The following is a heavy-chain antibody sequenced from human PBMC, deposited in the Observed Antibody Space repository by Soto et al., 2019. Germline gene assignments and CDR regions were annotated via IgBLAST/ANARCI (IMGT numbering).Heavy chain of an antibody. CDR2: IIPIFGTA. CDR1: GVTFSSYA. Sequence: SVKVSCKASGVTFSSYAISWVRQAPGQGLEWMGGIIPIFGTANYAQKFQGRVTITADESTSTAYMELSSLRSEDTAVYYCARDTDGYNLDAFDIWGQGTMVTVSS. CDR3: ARDTDGYNLDAFDI. J-gene: IGHJ3*02. V-gene: IGHV1-69*13. D-gene: IGHD5-12*01.